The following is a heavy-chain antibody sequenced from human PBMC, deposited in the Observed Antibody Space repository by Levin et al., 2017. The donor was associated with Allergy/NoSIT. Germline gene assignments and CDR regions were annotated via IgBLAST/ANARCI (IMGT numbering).Heavy chain of an antibody. CDR2: ISPNSNYI. D-gene: IGHD3-22*01. V-gene: IGHV3-21*01. J-gene: IGHJ4*02. Sequence: SCAASGFTFSDYSMNWVRQAPGKGLEWVSSISPNSNYIYYADSLKGRFTISRDNAKSSVFLQMNSLRAEDTALDYCARSGSPDYWGQGTLVTVSS. CDR3: ARSGSPDY. CDR1: GFTFSDYS.